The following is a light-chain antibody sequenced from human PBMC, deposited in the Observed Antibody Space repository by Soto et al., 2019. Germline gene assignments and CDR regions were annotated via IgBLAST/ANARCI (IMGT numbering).Light chain of an antibody. CDR1: QGIKSY. CDR3: QQSYSTPPLT. Sequence: IETTQSPSSLSASVGDTVTITCRASQGIKSYLNWYQQKPGKAPKRLIYGESSFHSGAPSRFSGSGSGTDFTLTISSLQPEDYATYYCQQSYSTPPLTFGGGTKVEIK. V-gene: IGKV1-39*01. J-gene: IGKJ4*01. CDR2: GES.